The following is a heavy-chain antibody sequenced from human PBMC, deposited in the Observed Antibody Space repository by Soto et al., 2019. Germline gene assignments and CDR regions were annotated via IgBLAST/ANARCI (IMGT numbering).Heavy chain of an antibody. Sequence: QVYLVQSGAEVKKPGSSVKVSCKALRGTFTNYAFSWVRQAPGQGLEWMGGIMPFFGSGNYAQKFQGRINITADESTSSVYLELTSLRSEDTGVYYCARDRAGYYSHFVYWGQGTLVTVSS. CDR1: RGTFTNYA. D-gene: IGHD3-22*01. CDR3: ARDRAGYYSHFVY. V-gene: IGHV1-69*01. CDR2: IMPFFGSG. J-gene: IGHJ4*02.